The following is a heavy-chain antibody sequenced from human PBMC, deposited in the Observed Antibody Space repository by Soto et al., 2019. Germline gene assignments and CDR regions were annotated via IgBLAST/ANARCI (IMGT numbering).Heavy chain of an antibody. J-gene: IGHJ4*02. D-gene: IGHD5-12*01. V-gene: IGHV4-39*01. CDR2: IYYSGST. CDR1: GGSISSSSYY. CDR3: ARTHLGDIVATKTIDY. Sequence: SETLSLTCTVSGGSISSSSYYWGWIRQPPGKGLEWIGSIYYSGSTYYNPSLKSRVTISVDTSKNQFSLKLSSVTAADTAVYYCARTHLGDIVATKTIDYWGQGTLVTVSS.